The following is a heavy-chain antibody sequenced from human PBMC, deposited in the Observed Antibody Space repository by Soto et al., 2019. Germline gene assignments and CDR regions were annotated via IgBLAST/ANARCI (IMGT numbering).Heavy chain of an antibody. D-gene: IGHD2-2*01. J-gene: IGHJ4*02. CDR2: ISGHDGNT. Sequence: QVQLVQSGAEVKMPGASVKVSCKASGYSLTSYGISWVRQAPGQGLEWMGWISGHDGNTKYTQKLQGRVTVTTDTSTSTAYMDLRSLRSDDTAVYYCAREYCSSASCYGPDFCGQGTLVTVSS. CDR3: AREYCSSASCYGPDF. CDR1: GYSLTSYG. V-gene: IGHV1-18*01.